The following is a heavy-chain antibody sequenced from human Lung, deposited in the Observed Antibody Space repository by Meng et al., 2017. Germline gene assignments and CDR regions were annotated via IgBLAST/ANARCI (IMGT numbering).Heavy chain of an antibody. CDR2: ISYDGSNK. CDR1: GFTFSSYG. CDR3: AKDLSKQQQLGELDY. J-gene: IGHJ4*02. D-gene: IGHD6-13*01. V-gene: IGHV3-30*18. Sequence: QVQLVESGGRVVQLGRSLRLLCAASGFTFSSYGMHWVRQAPGKGLEWVAVISYDGSNKYYADSVKGRFTISRDNSKNTLYLQMNSLRAEDTAVYYCAKDLSKQQQLGELDYWGQGTLVTVSS.